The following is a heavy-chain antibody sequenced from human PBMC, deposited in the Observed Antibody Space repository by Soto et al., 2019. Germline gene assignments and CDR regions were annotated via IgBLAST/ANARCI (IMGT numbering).Heavy chain of an antibody. CDR2: ISYDGNNK. Sequence: QVQLVESGGGVVQPGRSLRLSCAASGFTFSSYARYWVRQAPGKGLEWVAVISYDGNNKYYADSVKGRFTISRDNSKNTLYLQMNSLRAEDTAVYYCARAGCDGGSCYTLVGLRYGMDGWGEGTTVTVSS. J-gene: IGHJ6*04. CDR3: ARAGCDGGSCYTLVGLRYGMDG. V-gene: IGHV3-30-3*01. D-gene: IGHD2-15*01. CDR1: GFTFSSYA.